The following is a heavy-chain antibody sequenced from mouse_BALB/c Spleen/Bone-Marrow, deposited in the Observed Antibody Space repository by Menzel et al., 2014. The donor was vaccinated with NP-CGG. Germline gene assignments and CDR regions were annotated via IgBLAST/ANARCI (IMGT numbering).Heavy chain of an antibody. CDR1: GFNIKDTY. J-gene: IGHJ2*01. Sequence: EVQVVESGAELVKPGASVKLSCTASGFNIKDTYMHRVKQRPEQGLEWIGRIDPANVNTKYDPKFQGKATITADTSSNTAYLQLSSLTSEDTAVYYCASYVYGYYFDYWGQGTTLTVSS. D-gene: IGHD1-1*01. V-gene: IGHV14-3*02. CDR3: ASYVYGYYFDY. CDR2: IDPANVNT.